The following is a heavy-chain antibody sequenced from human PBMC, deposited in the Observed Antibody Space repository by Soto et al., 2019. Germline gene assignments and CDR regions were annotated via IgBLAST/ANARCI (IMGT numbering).Heavy chain of an antibody. D-gene: IGHD3-10*01. CDR3: ARGSYYYGSGSYSPHNWFDP. J-gene: IGHJ5*02. CDR2: IYTSGST. V-gene: IGHV4-4*07. CDR1: GGSINSYY. Sequence: PSETLSLTCTVSGGSINSYYWSWIRQPAGKGLEWIGRIYTSGSTNYNPSPKSRVTMSVDTSKDRFSLKLSSVTAADTAVYYCARGSYYYGSGSYSPHNWFDPWGQGTLVTVSS.